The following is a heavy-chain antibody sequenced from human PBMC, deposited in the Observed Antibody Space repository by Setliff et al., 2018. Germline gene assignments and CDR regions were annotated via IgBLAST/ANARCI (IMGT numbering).Heavy chain of an antibody. CDR3: ARGGVFGSSYFDL. J-gene: IGHJ2*01. D-gene: IGHD3-10*01. CDR1: GFSVSGNY. Sequence: GGSLRLSCVGSGFSVSGNYMNWVRQAPGKGLEWVSLIDTGGRTYYADSVKGRFTISRDNSKSTVYLQMNSLRGEDTAVYYCARGGVFGSSYFDLWGRGTLVTV. V-gene: IGHV3-53*01. CDR2: IDTGGRT.